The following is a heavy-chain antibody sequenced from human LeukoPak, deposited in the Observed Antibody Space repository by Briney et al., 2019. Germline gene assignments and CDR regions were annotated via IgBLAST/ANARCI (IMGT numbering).Heavy chain of an antibody. D-gene: IGHD3-10*01. CDR2: INHSGST. CDR3: ARVGADGSGFLFDY. Sequence: SETLSLTCAVYGGSFSGYYWSWIRQPPGKGLEWIGGINHSGSTNYNTSLKSRVTISVDTSKNQFSLKLSSVTAADTAVYYCARVGADGSGFLFDYWGQGTLVTVSS. J-gene: IGHJ4*02. V-gene: IGHV4-34*01. CDR1: GGSFSGYY.